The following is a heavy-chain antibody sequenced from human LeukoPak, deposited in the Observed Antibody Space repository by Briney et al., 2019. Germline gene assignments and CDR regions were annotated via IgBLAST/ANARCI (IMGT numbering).Heavy chain of an antibody. CDR2: IYTSGST. Sequence: RTSETLSLTCTVSGGSISSYYWSWIRQPAGEGLEWIGRIYTSGSTNYNPSLKSRVTMSVDTSKNQFSLKLSSVTAAGTAVYYCNTRTRAFDIWGQGTMVTVSS. CDR1: GGSISSYY. J-gene: IGHJ3*02. D-gene: IGHD2-2*02. CDR3: NTRTRAFDI. V-gene: IGHV4-4*07.